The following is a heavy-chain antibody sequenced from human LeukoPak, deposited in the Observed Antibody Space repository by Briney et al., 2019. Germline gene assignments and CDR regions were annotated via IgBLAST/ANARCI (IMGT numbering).Heavy chain of an antibody. V-gene: IGHV4-39*07. CDR2: IYYSGST. CDR1: GGSISSGSYY. J-gene: IGHJ6*02. D-gene: IGHD4-17*01. CDR3: ARDRFDYGDYYYYGMDV. Sequence: SETLSLTCTVSGGSISSGSYYWGWIRQPPGKGLEWIGSIYYSGSTYYNPSLKSRVTIDTSKNQFSLKLSSVTAADTAVYYCARDRFDYGDYYYYGMDVWGQGTTVTVSS.